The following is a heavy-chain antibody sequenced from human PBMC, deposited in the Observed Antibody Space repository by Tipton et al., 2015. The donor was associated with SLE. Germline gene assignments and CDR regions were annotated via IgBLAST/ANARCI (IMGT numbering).Heavy chain of an antibody. Sequence: SLRLSCAASGFTFSSYDMHWVRQATGKGLEWVSAIGTAGDTYYPGSVKGRFTISRENAKNTLYLQMNSLRAEDTAVYYCAKDRSGSSWPDAFDIWGQGTMVTVSS. CDR1: GFTFSSYD. CDR3: AKDRSGSSWPDAFDI. V-gene: IGHV3-13*01. CDR2: IGTAGDT. D-gene: IGHD6-13*01. J-gene: IGHJ3*02.